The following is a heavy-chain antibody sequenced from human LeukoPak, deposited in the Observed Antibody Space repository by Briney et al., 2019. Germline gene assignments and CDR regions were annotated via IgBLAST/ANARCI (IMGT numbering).Heavy chain of an antibody. V-gene: IGHV1-18*01. Sequence: ASVKVSCKASGYTFTSYGTSWLRRAPGQGLGGVGWISAYNGNTNYAQKLQGRVTMTTDTSTSTAYMELRSLRSDDTAVYYCARDSGYDYVGFDYWGQGTLVTVSS. CDR1: GYTFTSYG. CDR3: ARDSGYDYVGFDY. D-gene: IGHD5-12*01. CDR2: ISAYNGNT. J-gene: IGHJ4*02.